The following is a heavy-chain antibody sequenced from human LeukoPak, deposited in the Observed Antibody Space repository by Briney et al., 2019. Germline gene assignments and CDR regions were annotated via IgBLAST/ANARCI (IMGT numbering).Heavy chain of an antibody. J-gene: IGHJ4*02. Sequence: GGSLRLSCAASGFTFSSYGMHWVRQAPGKGLEWVACIRYDGSNKYYADSVKGRFTISRDNSKNTLYLQMNSLRAEDTAVYYCAKDPSAAAGAFDYWGQGTLVTVSS. D-gene: IGHD6-13*01. CDR2: IRYDGSNK. CDR1: GFTFSSYG. V-gene: IGHV3-30*02. CDR3: AKDPSAAAGAFDY.